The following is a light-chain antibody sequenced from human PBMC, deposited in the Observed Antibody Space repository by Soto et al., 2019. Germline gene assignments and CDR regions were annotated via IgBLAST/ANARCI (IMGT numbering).Light chain of an antibody. J-gene: IGLJ1*01. CDR3: CSYAGGYTYV. CDR2: GVV. V-gene: IGLV2-11*01. CDR1: SSDIGAYIY. Sequence: QSVLTQPPSASGSPGQSVTISCTGTSSDIGAYIYVSWYQQHPGRPPKLLIYGVVRWPSGVPDRFSGSKSGNTASLTISGLQAEDEADYFCCSYAGGYTYVFGTGTKVTVL.